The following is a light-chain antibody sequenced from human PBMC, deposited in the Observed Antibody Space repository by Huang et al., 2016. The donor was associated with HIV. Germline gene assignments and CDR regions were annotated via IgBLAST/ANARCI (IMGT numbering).Light chain of an antibody. V-gene: IGKV3-15*01. CDR1: QSVSSS. CDR3: QQYNNWPPNT. J-gene: IGKJ2*01. CDR2: GTS. Sequence: EIVLTQSPATLSVSPGERVTLSCRASQSVSSSLAWYQHKPGQAPRLLIHGTSTRATGIPARFSGSGSGTEFTLTISTLQSEDFAVYYCQQYNNWPPNTFGQGTNLEMK.